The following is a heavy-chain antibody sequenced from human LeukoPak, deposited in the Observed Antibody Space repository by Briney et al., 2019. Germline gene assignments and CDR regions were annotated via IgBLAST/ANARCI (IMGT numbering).Heavy chain of an antibody. CDR2: IYYNGTT. CDR1: GGSISTYY. Sequence: SETLSLTCTVSGGSISTYYWSWIRQPPEKGLEWIGYIYYNGTTNYNPSLKSRVTISVDTSRNQFSLKLNSVTAADTAVYYCARQCCPAVAGTFFDYWGQGTPVTVSS. CDR3: ARQCCPAVAGTFFDY. J-gene: IGHJ4*02. V-gene: IGHV4-59*08. D-gene: IGHD6-19*01.